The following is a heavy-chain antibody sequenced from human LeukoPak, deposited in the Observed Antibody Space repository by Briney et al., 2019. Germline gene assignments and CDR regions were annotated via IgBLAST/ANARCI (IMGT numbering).Heavy chain of an antibody. CDR3: ARDQGGGDS. J-gene: IGHJ4*02. D-gene: IGHD3-16*01. V-gene: IGHV4-30-2*01. CDR1: GGSISSGGYY. Sequence: SETLSLTCTVSGGSISSGGYYWSWIRQPPGKGLEWIGYIYHSGSTYYNPSLKSRVTISVDRSKNQFSLKLSSVTAADTAVYYCARDQGGGDSWGQGTLVTVSS. CDR2: IYHSGST.